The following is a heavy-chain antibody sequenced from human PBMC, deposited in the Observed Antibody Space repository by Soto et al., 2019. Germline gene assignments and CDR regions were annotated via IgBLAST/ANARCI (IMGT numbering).Heavy chain of an antibody. J-gene: IGHJ4*02. V-gene: IGHV4-34*01. Sequence: QVQLQQWGAGLLKPSETLSLTCAVYGGSFSGYYWSWIRQPPGKGLEWIGEINHSGSTNYNPSLKSRVTISVDTSKNQFSLKPSSVTAADTAVYYRAREEVLYDYIWGSYRYFDYWGQGTLVTVSS. D-gene: IGHD3-16*02. CDR1: GGSFSGYY. CDR3: AREEVLYDYIWGSYRYFDY. CDR2: INHSGST.